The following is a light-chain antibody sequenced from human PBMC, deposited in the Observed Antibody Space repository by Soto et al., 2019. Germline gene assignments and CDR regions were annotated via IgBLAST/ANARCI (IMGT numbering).Light chain of an antibody. Sequence: DIQMTQSPSTLSASVGDRVTITCWASQSISSWLAWYQQKPGKAPKLLIYKASSLESGVPSRFSGSGSGTEFTLTISSLQHDDFATYYCQQYNSFPTFGQGTKVEIK. CDR3: QQYNSFPT. CDR1: QSISSW. J-gene: IGKJ1*01. V-gene: IGKV1-5*03. CDR2: KAS.